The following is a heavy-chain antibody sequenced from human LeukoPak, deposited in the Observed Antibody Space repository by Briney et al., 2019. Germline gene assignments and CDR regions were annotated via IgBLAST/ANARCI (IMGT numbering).Heavy chain of an antibody. Sequence: SVKVSSTASGGTFSSSAISWVRQAPGQGLECMGRIIPIFGTANYAQKFQGRVTITADKFTSTAYMELSSLRSDDTAVYYCAREAPWNYGGNTGEDYRGQGTILAVSS. CDR3: AREAPWNYGGNTGEDY. CDR2: IIPIFGTA. J-gene: IGHJ4*02. CDR1: GGTFSSSA. V-gene: IGHV1-69*06. D-gene: IGHD4-23*01.